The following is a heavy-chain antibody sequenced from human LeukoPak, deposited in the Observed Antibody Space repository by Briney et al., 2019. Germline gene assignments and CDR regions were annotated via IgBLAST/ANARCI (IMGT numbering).Heavy chain of an antibody. D-gene: IGHD1-26*01. CDR3: ARQLGSIGGSFEY. J-gene: IGHJ4*02. Sequence: PGGSLRLSCAASGFTFRDSAMSWVRQAPGKGLEWVSLISFSGDNTYYTDSVKGRFTISRDNSKNTLHLQMSSLRAEDTALYYCARQLGSIGGSFEYWGQGTLVTVSS. CDR1: GFTFRDSA. V-gene: IGHV3-23*01. CDR2: ISFSGDNT.